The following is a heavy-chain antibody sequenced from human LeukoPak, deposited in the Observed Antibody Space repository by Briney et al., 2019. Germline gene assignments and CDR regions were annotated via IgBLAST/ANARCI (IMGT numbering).Heavy chain of an antibody. J-gene: IGHJ4*02. CDR3: ARGQVQWWSRHHFDY. V-gene: IGHV4-59*12. D-gene: IGHD1-1*01. CDR1: GGSISSYY. Sequence: SETLSLTCTVSGGSISSYYWNWIRQPPGKGLEWIGYIYYSGRTNYNPSLKSRVTISVDTSKNQFSLKLSSVTAADTAVYYCARGQVQWWSRHHFDYWGQGTLVTVSS. CDR2: IYYSGRT.